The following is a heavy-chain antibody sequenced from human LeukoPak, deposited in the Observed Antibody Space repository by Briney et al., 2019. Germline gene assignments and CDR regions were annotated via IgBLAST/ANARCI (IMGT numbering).Heavy chain of an antibody. CDR1: GYTFTSYD. J-gene: IGHJ4*02. Sequence: ASVKVSCKASGYTFTSYDINWVRQATGQGLEWMGWMNPNSGNTGYAQKFQGRVTMTRNTSISTAYMELSSLRSEDTAVYYCASFSRRNGDYDYWGQGTLVTVSS. D-gene: IGHD3-3*02. V-gene: IGHV1-8*01. CDR3: ASFSRRNGDYDY. CDR2: MNPNSGNT.